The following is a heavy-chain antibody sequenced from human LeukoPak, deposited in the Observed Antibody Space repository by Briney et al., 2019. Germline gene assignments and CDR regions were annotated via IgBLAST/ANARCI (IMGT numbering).Heavy chain of an antibody. CDR1: GYRFNSYW. V-gene: IGHV5-51*01. Sequence: GESLEISFKGSGYRFNSYWIGWGRQMPGKGLEWRGIIYPGDSATRSSPSFQRQVTISPDKSISTAYLQWSILKASDTAMYYCARRDGYDSTIFDYWGQGTLVTVS. D-gene: IGHD5-24*01. CDR3: ARRDGYDSTIFDY. J-gene: IGHJ4*02. CDR2: IYPGDSAT.